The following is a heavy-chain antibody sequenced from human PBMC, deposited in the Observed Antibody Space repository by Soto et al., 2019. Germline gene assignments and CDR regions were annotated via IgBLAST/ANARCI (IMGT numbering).Heavy chain of an antibody. CDR1: GFTFSSYG. Sequence: QVQLVESGGGVVQPGRSLRLSCAASGFTFSSYGMHWVRQAPVKGLEWVAVISYAGSNKYYADSVKGRFTISRDNSKNTLYLQMNSLRGEDTAVYYCAKDADYGDYRFDYWGQGTLDTDTS. CDR3: AKDADYGDYRFDY. D-gene: IGHD4-17*01. CDR2: ISYAGSNK. V-gene: IGHV3-30*18. J-gene: IGHJ4*02.